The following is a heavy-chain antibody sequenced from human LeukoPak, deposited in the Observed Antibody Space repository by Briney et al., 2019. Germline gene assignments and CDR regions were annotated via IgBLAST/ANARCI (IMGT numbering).Heavy chain of an antibody. J-gene: IGHJ3*02. CDR1: GFNFWNTG. Sequence: PGGSLRLSCAVSGFNFWNTGMSWVRQAPGKGLEWVSAICGGGSDTRYTDSVMGRFTLSRDISRNILYLQMNSLRAEDTAIYFCAKDVFHWAFDIWGQGTMVTVSA. CDR2: ICGGGSDT. D-gene: IGHD1-1*01. V-gene: IGHV3-23*01. CDR3: AKDVFHWAFDI.